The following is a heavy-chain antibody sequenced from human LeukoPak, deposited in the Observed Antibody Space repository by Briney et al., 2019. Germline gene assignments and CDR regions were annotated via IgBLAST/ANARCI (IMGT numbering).Heavy chain of an antibody. Sequence: GGSLRLSCAASGFTFSSYAMHWVRQAPGKGLEWVAVISYDGSNKYYADSVKGRFTISRDNSKNTLYLQMNSLRAEDTAVYYCARSDDESYSSGWYWFDPWGQGTLVTVSS. CDR2: ISYDGSNK. J-gene: IGHJ5*02. CDR1: GFTFSSYA. CDR3: ARSDDESYSSGWYWFDP. V-gene: IGHV3-30-3*01. D-gene: IGHD6-19*01.